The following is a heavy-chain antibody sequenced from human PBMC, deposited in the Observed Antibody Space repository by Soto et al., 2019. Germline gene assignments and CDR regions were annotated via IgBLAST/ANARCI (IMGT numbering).Heavy chain of an antibody. CDR1: GFTFSSYG. D-gene: IGHD1-1*01. CDR2: ISYDGSNK. J-gene: IGHJ4*02. CDR3: AKDRTTGLVSHYLDY. V-gene: IGHV3-30*18. Sequence: QVQLVESGGGVVQRGRSLRLSCAASGFTFSSYGMHWVRQAPGKGLEWVAVISYDGSNKYYADSVKGRFTISRDNSKNTLYLQMNSLRAEDTAVYYCAKDRTTGLVSHYLDYWGQGTLVTVSS.